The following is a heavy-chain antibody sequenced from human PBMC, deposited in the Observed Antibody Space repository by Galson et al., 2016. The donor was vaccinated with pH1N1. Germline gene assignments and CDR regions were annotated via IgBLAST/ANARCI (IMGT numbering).Heavy chain of an antibody. CDR3: AKEGYREVTSGAPFDY. CDR2: IWYDGSNK. J-gene: IGHJ4*02. V-gene: IGHV3-30*02. Sequence: SLRLSCAGSGFTFSSYGLHWVRQAPGKGLESVAFIWYDGSNKYYGDSVKGRFTISRDNSKNTLHLQMNSLRSEDTAVYYCAKEGYREVTSGAPFDYWGQGTLVTVSS. CDR1: GFTFSSYG. D-gene: IGHD1-1*01.